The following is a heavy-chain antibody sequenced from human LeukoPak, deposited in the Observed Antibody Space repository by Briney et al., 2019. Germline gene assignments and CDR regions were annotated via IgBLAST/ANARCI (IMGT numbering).Heavy chain of an antibody. CDR3: ARDYGSGSYYFGY. D-gene: IGHD3-10*01. CDR2: ISYDGSNK. CDR1: GFIFSNYW. J-gene: IGHJ4*02. V-gene: IGHV3-30*03. Sequence: GGSLRLSCAASGFIFSNYWMSWVRQAPGKGLEWVAVISYDGSNKYYADSVKGRFTISRDNSKNTLYLQMNSLRAEDTAVYYCARDYGSGSYYFGYWGQGTLVTVSS.